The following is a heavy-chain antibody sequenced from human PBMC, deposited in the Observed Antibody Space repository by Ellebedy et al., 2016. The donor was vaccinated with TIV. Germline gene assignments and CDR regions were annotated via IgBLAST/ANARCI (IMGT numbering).Heavy chain of an antibody. CDR2: IGTAGDT. J-gene: IGHJ6*03. Sequence: GESLKISXAASGFTFSSYDMHWVRQATGKGLEWVSAIGTAGDTYYPGSVKGRFTISRENAKNSLSLQMNSLRAEDTAVYYCAKVVPTAMSGYSYYMDVWGKGTTVTVSS. CDR1: GFTFSSYD. CDR3: AKVVPTAMSGYSYYMDV. D-gene: IGHD2-2*01. V-gene: IGHV3-13*01.